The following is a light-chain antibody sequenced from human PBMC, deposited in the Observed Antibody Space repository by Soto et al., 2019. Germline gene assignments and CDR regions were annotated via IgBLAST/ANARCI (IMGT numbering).Light chain of an antibody. CDR3: QQYAESPIT. V-gene: IGKV3-20*01. J-gene: IGKJ5*01. CDR2: AAS. Sequence: DSVLTQSPVTLSLSPGEGVALSCRASQTVSKNYLAWYQQKAGQAPRLVIYAASTRATGIPDRFSGSGSGTDFTLTISRLEPEDFAVYYCQQYAESPITFGQGTRLEIK. CDR1: QTVSKNY.